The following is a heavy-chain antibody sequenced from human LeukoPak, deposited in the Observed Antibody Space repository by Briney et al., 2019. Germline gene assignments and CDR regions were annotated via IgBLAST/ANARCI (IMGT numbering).Heavy chain of an antibody. CDR2: TNENGGNT. V-gene: IGHV3-23*01. CDR1: GFTFSIYA. Sequence: GGSLRLSCAASGFTFSIYAMSWVRQAPAKGLEWVSGTNENGGNTYYADSVKGRFTISRDNSEDILYLRMNSLRVDDTAVYYCVRDFHCSGGSCPLFDNWGQGTLVTVSS. J-gene: IGHJ4*02. CDR3: VRDFHCSGGSCPLFDN. D-gene: IGHD2-15*01.